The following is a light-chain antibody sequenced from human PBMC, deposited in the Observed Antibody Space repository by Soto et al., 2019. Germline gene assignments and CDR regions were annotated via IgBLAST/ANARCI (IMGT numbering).Light chain of an antibody. CDR1: SSDIGYYNY. Sequence: QSALTQPPSASGSPGQSVTISCTGTSSDIGYYNYVSWFQQYPGKAPKLIIYEVSKRPSGVPDRFSGSKSGNTASLTVSGLQAEDEADYYCGSYAGSVVFGGGTKLTVL. CDR3: GSYAGSVV. CDR2: EVS. V-gene: IGLV2-8*01. J-gene: IGLJ2*01.